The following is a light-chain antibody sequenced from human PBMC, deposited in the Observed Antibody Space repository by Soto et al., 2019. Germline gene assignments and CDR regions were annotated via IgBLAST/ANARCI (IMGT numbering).Light chain of an antibody. Sequence: QSALTQPRSVSGSPGQSVTISCTGTSSDVGGYNYVSWYQQHPGKAPKLMIYDVSQRPSGVPDRFSGSKSGNTASLTISGLQAEDEADYYCCSYAGSYNWVFGGGTQLTVL. J-gene: IGLJ7*01. CDR2: DVS. CDR3: CSYAGSYNWV. V-gene: IGLV2-11*01. CDR1: SSDVGGYNY.